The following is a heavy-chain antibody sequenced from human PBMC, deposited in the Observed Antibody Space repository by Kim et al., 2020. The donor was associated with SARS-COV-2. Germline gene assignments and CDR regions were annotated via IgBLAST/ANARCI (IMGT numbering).Heavy chain of an antibody. J-gene: IGHJ4*02. D-gene: IGHD3-22*01. CDR3: ARGNYYDSSGYPLVY. CDR1: GYTFTSYG. V-gene: IGHV1-18*01. Sequence: ASVKVSCKASGYTFTSYGISWVRQAPGQGLEWMGWISAYNGNTNYAQKLQGRVTMTTDTSTSTAYMELRSLRSDDTAVYYCARGNYYDSSGYPLVYWGQGTLVTVSS. CDR2: ISAYNGNT.